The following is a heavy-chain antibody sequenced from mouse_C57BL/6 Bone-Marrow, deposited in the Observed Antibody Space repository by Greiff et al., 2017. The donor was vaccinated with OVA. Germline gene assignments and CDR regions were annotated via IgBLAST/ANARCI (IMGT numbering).Heavy chain of an antibody. D-gene: IGHD2-3*01. CDR2: IWSGGST. Sequence: QVQLQQSGPGLVQPSQSLSITCTVSGFSLTSYGVHWVRQSPGKGLEWLGVIWSGGSTDYNAAFISRLSISKDNSKSQVFFKMNSLQADDTAIYYCARKGYDGYYVWYFDVWGTGTTVTVSS. V-gene: IGHV2-2*01. CDR1: GFSLTSYG. CDR3: ARKGYDGYYVWYFDV. J-gene: IGHJ1*03.